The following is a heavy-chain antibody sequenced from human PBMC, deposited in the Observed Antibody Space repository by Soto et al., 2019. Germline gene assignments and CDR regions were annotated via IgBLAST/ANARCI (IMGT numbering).Heavy chain of an antibody. CDR2: ISYDGSNK. Sequence: QVQLVESGGGVVQPGRSLRLSCAASGFTFSSYAMHWVRQAPGKGLEWVAVISYDGSNKYYADSVKGRFTISRDNSKNTLYLQMNILRAEVTAVYFCARAYEGDCFGYWGQGSLVTVSS. CDR3: ARAYEGDCFGY. V-gene: IGHV3-30-3*01. J-gene: IGHJ4*02. D-gene: IGHD3-16*01. CDR1: GFTFSSYA.